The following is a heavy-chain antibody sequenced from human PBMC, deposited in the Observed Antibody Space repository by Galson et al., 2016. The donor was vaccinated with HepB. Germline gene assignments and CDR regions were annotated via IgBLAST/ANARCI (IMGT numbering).Heavy chain of an antibody. Sequence: SLRLSCAASGFTFDDYSMHWVRLAPGKGLEWVSTISWDSGSIGYADSVKGRFTISRDNANNSLYPQMHSLRTEDTAFYYCAKLGTQYSYGHYTFDYWGQGTLVTVSS. V-gene: IGHV3-9*01. D-gene: IGHD5-18*01. CDR3: AKLGTQYSYGHYTFDY. CDR2: ISWDSGSI. J-gene: IGHJ4*02. CDR1: GFTFDDYS.